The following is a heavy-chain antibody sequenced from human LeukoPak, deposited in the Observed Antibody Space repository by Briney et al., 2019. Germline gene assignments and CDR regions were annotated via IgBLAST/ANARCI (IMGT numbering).Heavy chain of an antibody. Sequence: GGSLRLSCAASGFTFSQHWMSWVRQAPGKGLEWMANISPDGSAKFYVDSVKGRFSISRDNAKSSLYLQVNSLRAEDTAVYYCARDYNWGWGPWGQGTLVTVSS. V-gene: IGHV3-7*01. D-gene: IGHD3-16*01. CDR3: ARDYNWGWGP. CDR2: ISPDGSAK. CDR1: GFTFSQHW. J-gene: IGHJ5*02.